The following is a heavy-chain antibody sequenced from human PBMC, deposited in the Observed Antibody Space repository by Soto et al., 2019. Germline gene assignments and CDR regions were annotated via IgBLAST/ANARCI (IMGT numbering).Heavy chain of an antibody. CDR1: GFTFSSYS. CDR3: TTGIAAAGPDY. CDR2: ISSSSYI. J-gene: IGHJ4*02. D-gene: IGHD6-13*01. Sequence: PGGSLRLSCAAPGFTFSSYSMNWVRQAPGKGLEWVSSISSSSYIYYADSVKGRFTISRDNAKNSLYLQMNSLRAEDTAVYYCTTGIAAAGPDYWGQGTLVTVSS. V-gene: IGHV3-21*01.